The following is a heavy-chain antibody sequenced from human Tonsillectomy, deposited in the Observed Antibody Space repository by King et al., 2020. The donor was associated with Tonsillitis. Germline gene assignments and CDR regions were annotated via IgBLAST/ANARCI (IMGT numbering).Heavy chain of an antibody. J-gene: IGHJ6*02. CDR3: ARVGGAWGHYYGMDV. CDR2: MSTYNGNT. V-gene: IGHV1-18*04. D-gene: IGHD3-16*01. CDR1: GYTFTSYG. Sequence: VQLVESGAEVKRPGASVKVSCKASGYTFTSYGITWVRQAPGQGLEWMGWMSTYNGNTNYAQKPQGRVTMTRDTSTSTAYMELRSLRSDDTAVYYCARVGGAWGHYYGMDVWGQGTTVTVSS.